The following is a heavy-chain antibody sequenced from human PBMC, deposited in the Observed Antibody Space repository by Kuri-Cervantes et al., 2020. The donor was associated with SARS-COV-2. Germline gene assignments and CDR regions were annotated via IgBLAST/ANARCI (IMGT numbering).Heavy chain of an antibody. V-gene: IGHV3-30*02. CDR3: AKDQGLWFGEFDAFDI. Sequence: GESLKISCAASGFTFSSYGMHWVRQAPGKGLEWVAFIRYDGSNKHYADSVKGRFTISRDNSKNTLYPQMNSLRAEDTAVYYCAKDQGLWFGEFDAFDIWGQGTMVTVSS. D-gene: IGHD3-10*01. J-gene: IGHJ3*02. CDR1: GFTFSSYG. CDR2: IRYDGSNK.